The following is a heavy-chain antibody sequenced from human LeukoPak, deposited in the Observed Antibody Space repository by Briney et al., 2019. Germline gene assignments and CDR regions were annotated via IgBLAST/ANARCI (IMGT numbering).Heavy chain of an antibody. D-gene: IGHD1-26*01. CDR3: ARGPESRAKHLRY. Sequence: GASLKVSCKASGYTFTGPYIHWMRQAPGQGLEWMGWINPNSGNTGYAQKFQGRVTLTRNTSISTAYMELSSLRSEDTAVYYCARGPESRAKHLRYWGQGTLVTVSS. CDR1: GYTFTGPY. V-gene: IGHV1-8*02. CDR2: INPNSGNT. J-gene: IGHJ4*02.